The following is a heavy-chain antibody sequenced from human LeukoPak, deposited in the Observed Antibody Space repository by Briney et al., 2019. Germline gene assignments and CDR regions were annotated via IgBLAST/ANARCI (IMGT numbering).Heavy chain of an antibody. CDR2: ISAYNGNT. D-gene: IGHD3-9*01. V-gene: IGHV1-18*01. CDR1: GYTFTSYG. CDR3: ARDKDYDILTGYYRY. J-gene: IGHJ4*02. Sequence: ASVKVSCKASGYTFTSYGISWVRQAPGQGLEWMGWISAYNGNTNYAQKLQGRVTMTTDTSTSTAYMELRSLRSDDTAVYYCARDKDYDILTGYYRYWGQGTLVTVSS.